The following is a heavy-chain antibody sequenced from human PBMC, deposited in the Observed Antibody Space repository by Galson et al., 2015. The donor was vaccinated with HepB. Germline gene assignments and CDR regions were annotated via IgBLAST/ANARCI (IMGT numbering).Heavy chain of an antibody. V-gene: IGHV3-23*01. CDR3: ATHRITMVRGVTEPIYY. J-gene: IGHJ4*02. D-gene: IGHD3-10*01. Sequence: SLRLSCAASGFTSSTYAMSWVRQAPGKGLEWVSAITGSGDSTYYADSVKGRFTISRDNSKNTLYLQMNSLRAEDTAVYYCATHRITMVRGVTEPIYYWGQGTLVTVSS. CDR2: ITGSGDST. CDR1: GFTSSTYA.